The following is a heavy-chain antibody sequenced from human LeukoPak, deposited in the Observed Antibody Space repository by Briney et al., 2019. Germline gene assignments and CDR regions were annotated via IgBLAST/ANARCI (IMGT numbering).Heavy chain of an antibody. CDR2: ISRSSDTI. Sequence: GGSLRLSCAASGFTFSSYALSWVRQAPGKGLECISYISRSSDTIYYADSVKGRFTISRDNAKNSVYLQMNSLRDEDTAVYYCARGSSAPDYWGQGTLVTVSS. J-gene: IGHJ4*02. CDR3: ARGSSAPDY. D-gene: IGHD6-25*01. CDR1: GFTFSSYA. V-gene: IGHV3-48*02.